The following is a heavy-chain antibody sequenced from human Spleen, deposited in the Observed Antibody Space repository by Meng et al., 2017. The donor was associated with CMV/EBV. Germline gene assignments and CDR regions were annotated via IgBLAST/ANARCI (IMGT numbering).Heavy chain of an antibody. CDR2: IRNDESDK. CDR3: AKDDPVFHY. Sequence: HAQLVESGGGVVQPGGCLRLSCAASGFTLRSYGMHLVRQDPGKGPEWVAFIRNDESDKYYGDSVKGRFTISRDTSKNTVDLQMNSLRTEDTAVYYCAKDDPVFHYWGQGTLVTVSS. J-gene: IGHJ4*02. CDR1: GFTLRSYG. V-gene: IGHV3-30*02.